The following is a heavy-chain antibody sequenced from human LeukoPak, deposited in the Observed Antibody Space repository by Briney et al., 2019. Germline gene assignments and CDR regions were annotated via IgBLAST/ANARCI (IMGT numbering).Heavy chain of an antibody. CDR1: GFTFSNFW. CDR2: IKYDGSEK. Sequence: GSLRVSCAASGFTFSNFWMSWVRQAPGKGLEWVANIKYDGSEKHYVDSVKGRFTISRDNTKNSLYLQMDSLRAEDTAVYYCASDSDDYGDYWGQGTLVTVSS. CDR3: ASDSDDYGDY. D-gene: IGHD4/OR15-4a*01. V-gene: IGHV3-7*01. J-gene: IGHJ4*02.